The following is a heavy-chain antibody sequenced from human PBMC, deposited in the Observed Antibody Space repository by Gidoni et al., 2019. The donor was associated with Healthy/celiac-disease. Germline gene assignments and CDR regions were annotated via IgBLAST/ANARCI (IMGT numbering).Heavy chain of an antibody. CDR3: ARDLISGYDLNWFDP. CDR1: GGSISSSGYY. V-gene: IGHV4-31*03. J-gene: IGHJ5*02. D-gene: IGHD5-12*01. CDR2: IYYSEST. Sequence: QVQLQESGPGLVKPSQTPSPTCPVSGGSISSSGYYCCWIRQHPGKGLGVVGYIYYSESTYYNPSLKSRVDISVDTSKIQFSLKLSSVTAADSAVYYCARDLISGYDLNWFDPWGQGPLVTVSS.